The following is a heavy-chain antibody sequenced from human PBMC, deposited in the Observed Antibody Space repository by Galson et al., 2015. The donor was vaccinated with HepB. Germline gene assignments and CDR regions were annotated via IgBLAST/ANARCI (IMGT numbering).Heavy chain of an antibody. CDR3: ARDPEMVRGGHYGMDV. Sequence: SVKVSCKASGDTFSSYAISWVRQAPGQGLEWMGRIIPIFDTANYAQQFQGRVTITADESTSTAYMELSGLRSEDTAVYYRARDPEMVRGGHYGMDVWGQGTTVTVSS. V-gene: IGHV1-69*13. D-gene: IGHD3-10*01. CDR2: IIPIFDTA. J-gene: IGHJ6*02. CDR1: GDTFSSYA.